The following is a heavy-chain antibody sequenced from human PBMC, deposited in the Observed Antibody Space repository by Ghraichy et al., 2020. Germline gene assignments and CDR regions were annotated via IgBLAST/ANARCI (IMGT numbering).Heavy chain of an antibody. Sequence: GGSLRLSCAASGFTFSSYSMNWVRQAPGKGLEWVSSISSSSSYIYYADSVKGRFTISRDNAKNSLYLQMNSLRAEDTAVYYCARDRLWARDGMDVWGQGTTVTVSS. CDR1: GFTFSSYS. CDR2: ISSSSSYI. D-gene: IGHD1-26*01. J-gene: IGHJ6*02. CDR3: ARDRLWARDGMDV. V-gene: IGHV3-21*01.